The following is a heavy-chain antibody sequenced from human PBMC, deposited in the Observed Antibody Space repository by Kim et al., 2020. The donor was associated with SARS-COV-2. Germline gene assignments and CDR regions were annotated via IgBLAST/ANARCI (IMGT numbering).Heavy chain of an antibody. CDR3: AVAVERGNSGFDY. Sequence: SVKVSCKASGGTFSSYAISWVRQAPGQGLEWMGGIIPIFGTANCAQKFQGRVTITADESTSTAYMELSSLRSEDTAVYYCAVAVERGNSGFDYWGQGTLVTVSS. CDR1: GGTFSSYA. J-gene: IGHJ4*02. V-gene: IGHV1-69*13. CDR2: IIPIFGTA. D-gene: IGHD2-15*01.